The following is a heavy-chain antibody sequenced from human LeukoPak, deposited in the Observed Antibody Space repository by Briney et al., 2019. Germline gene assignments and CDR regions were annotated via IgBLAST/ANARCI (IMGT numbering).Heavy chain of an antibody. D-gene: IGHD6-13*01. Sequence: ASVKVAFKASGYTFTSYTDSWVRQAPGQGLEWMGWISAYNGNTNYAQKLQGRVTMTTDTSTSTAYMELRSLRSDDTAVYYCAREEGAPIAAANIWGLGPMVTVSS. V-gene: IGHV1-18*01. CDR2: ISAYNGNT. CDR3: AREEGAPIAAANI. CDR1: GYTFTSYT. J-gene: IGHJ3*02.